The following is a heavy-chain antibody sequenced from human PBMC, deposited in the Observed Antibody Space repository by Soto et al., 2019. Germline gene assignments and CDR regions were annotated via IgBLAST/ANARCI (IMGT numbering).Heavy chain of an antibody. CDR2: ISAYNGNT. D-gene: IGHD2-15*01. V-gene: IGHV1-18*01. Sequence: ASVRVSCKASGYTFTSYGISWVRQAPGQGLEWMGWISAYNGNTNYAQKLQGRVTMTTDTSTSTAYMELRSLRSDDTAVYYCASGYVVVVAGNYYYYGMDVWGQGTTVTVSS. CDR1: GYTFTSYG. J-gene: IGHJ6*02. CDR3: ASGYVVVVAGNYYYYGMDV.